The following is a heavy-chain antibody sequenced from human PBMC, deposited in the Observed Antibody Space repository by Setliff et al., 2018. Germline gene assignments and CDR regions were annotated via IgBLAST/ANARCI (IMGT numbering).Heavy chain of an antibody. CDR1: GDYISSQY. Sequence: SETLSLTCTVSGDYISSQYWSWIRQPPGKGLEWIGYISNRGSTDYNPSLKSRVTISEDTSRSQFSLKLTSVTPADTAVYYCALSDHYPFYYDYWGLGTLVTVSS. CDR3: ALSDHYPFYYDY. V-gene: IGHV4-59*11. CDR2: ISNRGST. J-gene: IGHJ4*02. D-gene: IGHD3-3*01.